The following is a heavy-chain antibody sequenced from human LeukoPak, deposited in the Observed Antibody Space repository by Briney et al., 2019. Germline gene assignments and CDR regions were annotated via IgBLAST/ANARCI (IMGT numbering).Heavy chain of an antibody. CDR3: AKEEGSIVVVTAVDY. V-gene: IGHV3-30*02. CDR2: IRYDGSNK. Sequence: GGSLRLSCAASGFTFSSYGMHWVRQAPGKGLEWVAFIRYDGSNKYYADSVKGRFTISRDNSKNTLYLQMNSLRAEDTAVYYCAKEEGSIVVVTAVDYWGQGTLVTVSS. J-gene: IGHJ4*02. CDR1: GFTFSSYG. D-gene: IGHD2-21*02.